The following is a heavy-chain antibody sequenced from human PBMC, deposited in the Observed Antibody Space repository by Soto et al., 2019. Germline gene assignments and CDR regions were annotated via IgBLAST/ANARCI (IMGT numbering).Heavy chain of an antibody. CDR1: GFSLTTSGVG. J-gene: IGHJ4*02. CDR3: AHRVLRTVFGLVTTTAIYFDF. CDR2: IYWDDDK. V-gene: IGHV2-5*02. D-gene: IGHD3-3*01. Sequence: QITLNESGPTVVRPTEPLTLTCRFSGFSLTTSGVGVGWVRQSPGKAPEWLALIYWDDDKRYSESLKSRLTIPKDTSKNQVVLTVANLDPTDTATYYCAHRVLRTVFGLVTTTAIYFDFWCQGTPVAVSS.